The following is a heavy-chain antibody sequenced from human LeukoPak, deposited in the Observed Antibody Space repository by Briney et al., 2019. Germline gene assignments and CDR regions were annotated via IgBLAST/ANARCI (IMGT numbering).Heavy chain of an antibody. J-gene: IGHJ3*02. CDR2: INPNSGGT. Sequence: ASVKVSCKASGYTFTGYYMHWVRQAPGQGLEWMGWINPNSGGTNYAQKFQGWVTMTRDTSISTAYMELSRLRSDDTAVYYCARGSADIVVGILVVEDAFDIWGQGTMVTVSS. CDR1: GYTFTGYY. CDR3: ARGSADIVVGILVVEDAFDI. V-gene: IGHV1-2*04. D-gene: IGHD2-21*01.